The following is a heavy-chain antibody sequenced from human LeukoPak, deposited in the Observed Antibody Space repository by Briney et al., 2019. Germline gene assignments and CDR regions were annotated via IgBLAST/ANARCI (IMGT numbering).Heavy chain of an antibody. CDR1: GYTFTGYY. J-gene: IGHJ4*02. Sequence: GASVKVSCKASGYTFTGYYMHWVRQAPGQGLEWMGGIIPIFGTANYAQKFQGRVAITADESTSTAYMELSSLRSEDTAVYYCAREEGIVGANYWGQGTLVTVSS. V-gene: IGHV1-69*13. CDR3: AREEGIVGANY. CDR2: IIPIFGTA. D-gene: IGHD1-26*01.